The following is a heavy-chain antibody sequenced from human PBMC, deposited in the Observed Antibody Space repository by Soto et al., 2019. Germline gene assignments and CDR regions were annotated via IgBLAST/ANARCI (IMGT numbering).Heavy chain of an antibody. V-gene: IGHV1-69*13. D-gene: IGHD3-22*01. Sequence: ASVKVSCKASGGTFSSYAISWVRQAPGQGLEWMGGIIPIFGTANYAQKFQGRVTITADESTSTAYMELSSLRSEDTAVYYCARDRGYYDSSGYYNFDYWGQGTLVTVSS. CDR2: IIPIFGTA. CDR1: GGTFSSYA. CDR3: ARDRGYYDSSGYYNFDY. J-gene: IGHJ4*02.